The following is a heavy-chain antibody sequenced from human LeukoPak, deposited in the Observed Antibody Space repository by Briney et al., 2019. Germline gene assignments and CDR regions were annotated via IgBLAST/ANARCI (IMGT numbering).Heavy chain of an antibody. CDR3: STGMYNWNDLGH. J-gene: IGHJ4*02. V-gene: IGHV3-15*01. CDR2: CKSKTGGGTM. Sequence: NPGVSLRLSCAASGFTFINAGMTWVRPATGTWWDWVGRCKSKTGGGTMDYAAPVKGRFTISRDDSKNTLYLQMNSLKTEDTAVYYCSTGMYNWNDLGHWGQGTLVTVSS. D-gene: IGHD1-20*01. CDR1: GFTFINAG.